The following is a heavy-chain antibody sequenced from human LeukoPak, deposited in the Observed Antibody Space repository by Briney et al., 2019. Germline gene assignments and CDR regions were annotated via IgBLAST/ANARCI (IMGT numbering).Heavy chain of an antibody. V-gene: IGHV3-23*01. CDR2: ISGSGGST. CDR1: GFTFSNYT. Sequence: GGSLRLSCAASGFTFSNYTMSCVRQAPGKGLEWVSAISGSGGSTYFADSVKGRFTISRDISKNTLYLQMNSLRAEDTAVYYCAKVRGWGSGTSKFDYWGQGTLVTVSS. CDR3: AKVRGWGSGTSKFDY. D-gene: IGHD3-10*01. J-gene: IGHJ4*02.